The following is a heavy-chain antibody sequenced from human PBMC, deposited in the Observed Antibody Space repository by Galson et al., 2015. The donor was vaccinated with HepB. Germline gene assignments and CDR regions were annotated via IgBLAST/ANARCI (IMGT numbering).Heavy chain of an antibody. D-gene: IGHD3-9*01. CDR3: ARGLDDILSGYFNLNWLDP. CDR1: GGRFSNYP. J-gene: IGHJ5*02. CDR2: IIPFFGTT. V-gene: IGHV1-69*13. Sequence: SVKVSCKVSGGRFSNYPISWVRQAPAQGLEWMGGIIPFFGTTKYAQRFLGRVTITADESSTTAYMELSSLIFEDTAVYYCARGLDDILSGYFNLNWLDPWGQGTLVSVSS.